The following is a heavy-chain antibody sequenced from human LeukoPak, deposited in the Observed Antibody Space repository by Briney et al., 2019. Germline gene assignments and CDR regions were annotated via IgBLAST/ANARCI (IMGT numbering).Heavy chain of an antibody. Sequence: PGGSLTLSCAASGFTFSSYGMHWVRQAPGKGLEWVAVISYDGSNKYYADSVKGRFTISRDNSKNTLYLQMNSLRAEDTAVYYCAKDSHWGQGTLVTVSS. V-gene: IGHV3-30*18. J-gene: IGHJ4*02. CDR2: ISYDGSNK. CDR3: AKDSH. CDR1: GFTFSSYG.